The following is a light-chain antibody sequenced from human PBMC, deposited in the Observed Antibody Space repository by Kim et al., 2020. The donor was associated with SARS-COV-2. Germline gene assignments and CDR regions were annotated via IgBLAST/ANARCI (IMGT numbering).Light chain of an antibody. Sequence: MTQSPATLSVSPGERATLSCKASQSVGIDLAWYQQKLGQTPRLLIYEASIRATSTPARFSGSGSGTEFTLTISSLQPEDFAIYYCQQLSGWPPYTFGQGTKLEI. CDR3: QQLSGWPPYT. CDR1: QSVGID. J-gene: IGKJ2*01. V-gene: IGKV3-15*01. CDR2: EAS.